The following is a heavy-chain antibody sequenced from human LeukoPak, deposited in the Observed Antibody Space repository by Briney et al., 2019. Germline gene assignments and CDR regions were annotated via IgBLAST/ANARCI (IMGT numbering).Heavy chain of an antibody. D-gene: IGHD1-26*01. V-gene: IGHV4-4*09. CDR1: GSISGYY. CDR2: IYTSGST. Sequence: KPSETLSLTCTVSGSISGYYWSWIRRPPGKGLEWIGYIYTSGSTNYNPSLESRVTISVDTSKNQFSLKLSSVTAADTAVYYCARSSGSYRLDYWGQGSLVTVSS. J-gene: IGHJ4*02. CDR3: ARSSGSYRLDY.